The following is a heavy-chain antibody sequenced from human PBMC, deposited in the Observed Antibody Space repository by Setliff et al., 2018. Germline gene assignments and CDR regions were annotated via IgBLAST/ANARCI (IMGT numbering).Heavy chain of an antibody. CDR1: GFSITNSHYF. J-gene: IGHJ4*02. D-gene: IGHD6-19*01. CDR3: AGPLRAVAGHFDF. CDR2: IYYSGST. Sequence: LPETLSLTCAVSGFSITNSHYFWAWIRQAPGKGLEWIGSIYYSGSTYYTPSLKSRLSMSVDTSENQFSLRLTSVTAADTAVYYCAGPLRAVAGHFDFWGQGILVTVSS. V-gene: IGHV4-39*07.